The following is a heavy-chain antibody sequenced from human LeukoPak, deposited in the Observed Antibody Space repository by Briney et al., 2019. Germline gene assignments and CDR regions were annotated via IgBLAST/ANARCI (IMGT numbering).Heavy chain of an antibody. Sequence: GGSLRLSCAASGFTFSSYSMNWVRQAPGKGLEWVSYISSSSTIYYADPVKGRFTISRDNAKNSLYLQMNSLRAEDMAVYYCASFGGYPAVDYYYYYMDVWGKGTTVTVSS. V-gene: IGHV3-48*01. CDR1: GFTFSSYS. J-gene: IGHJ6*03. D-gene: IGHD3-22*01. CDR2: ISSSSTI. CDR3: ASFGGYPAVDYYYYYMDV.